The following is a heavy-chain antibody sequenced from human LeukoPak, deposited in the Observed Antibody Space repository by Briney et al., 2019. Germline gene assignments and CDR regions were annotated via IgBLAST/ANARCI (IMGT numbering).Heavy chain of an antibody. V-gene: IGHV3-30*01. CDR1: GFTFSSYA. Sequence: GRSLRLACAASGFTFSSYAMRWVRQAAGEGLEWVAVISYDGSNKYYADCGKSRFTTSRDNSKNTLYLQMNSLRAEDTAGYGCARDSRYYCVLTGYLLDSFDNWGQGTMVTVSS. J-gene: IGHJ3*02. CDR2: ISYDGSNK. D-gene: IGHD3-9*01. CDR3: ARDSRYYCVLTGYLLDSFDN.